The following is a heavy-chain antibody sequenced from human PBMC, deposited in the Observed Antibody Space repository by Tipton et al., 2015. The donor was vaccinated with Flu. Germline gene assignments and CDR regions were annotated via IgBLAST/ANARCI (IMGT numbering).Heavy chain of an antibody. CDR2: INSDGSST. D-gene: IGHD6-6*01. V-gene: IGHV3-74*01. J-gene: IGHJ1*01. Sequence: GSLRLSCAASGFTFSSYWMHWVRQAPGKGLVWVSRINSDGSSTSYADSVKGRFTISRDNAKNTLYLQMNSLRAEDTAVYYCARGDSSSAGGQHWGQGTLVTVSS. CDR1: GFTFSSYW. CDR3: ARGDSSSAGGQH.